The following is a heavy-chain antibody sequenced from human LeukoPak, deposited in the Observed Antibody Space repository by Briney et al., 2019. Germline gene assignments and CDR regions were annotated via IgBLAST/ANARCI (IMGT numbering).Heavy chain of an antibody. CDR2: INHSGST. D-gene: IGHD2-2*01. CDR3: ARSAWYCSSTSCYLDY. CDR1: GFTFSTYS. Sequence: GSLRLSCAASGFTFSTYSMNWIRQPPGKGLEWIGEINHSGSTNYNPSLKSRVTISVDTSKNQFSLKLSSVTAADTAVYYCARSAWYCSSTSCYLDYWGQGTLVTVSS. J-gene: IGHJ4*02. V-gene: IGHV4-34*08.